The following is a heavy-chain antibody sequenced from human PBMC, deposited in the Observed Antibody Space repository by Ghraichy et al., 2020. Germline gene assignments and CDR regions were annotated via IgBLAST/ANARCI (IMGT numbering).Heavy chain of an antibody. Sequence: SQTLSLTCAVSGGSISSGGYSWSWIRQPPGKGLEWIGYIYHSGSTYYNPSLKSRVTISVDRSKNQFSLKLSSVTAADTAVYYCAGGGNSNFDYWGQGTLVTVSS. J-gene: IGHJ4*02. CDR2: IYHSGST. CDR1: GGSISSGGYS. CDR3: AGGGNSNFDY. V-gene: IGHV4-30-2*01. D-gene: IGHD4-23*01.